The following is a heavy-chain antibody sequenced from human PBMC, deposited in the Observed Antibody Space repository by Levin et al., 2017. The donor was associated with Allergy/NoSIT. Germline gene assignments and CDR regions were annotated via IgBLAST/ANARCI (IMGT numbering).Heavy chain of an antibody. J-gene: IGHJ4*02. CDR1: GFRFSNYV. Sequence: PGGSLRLSCAASGFRFSNYVMTWVRQAPGKGLEWVSAVSGSGDDTYYAESVKGRFTISRDKSKNTLYLQMNSLRAEDTAIYYCARGWSSVSYYSTHWGQGTLVTVSS. V-gene: IGHV3-23*01. CDR2: VSGSGDDT. CDR3: ARGWSSVSYYSTH. D-gene: IGHD1-26*01.